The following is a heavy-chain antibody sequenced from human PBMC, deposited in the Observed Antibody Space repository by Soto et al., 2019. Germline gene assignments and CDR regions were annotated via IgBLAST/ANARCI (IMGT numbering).Heavy chain of an antibody. Sequence: EVQLSESGGGLVQPGGSLRLSCAASAFTFRTYAMSWVRQAPGKGLKWVSTITSGGDSTFYAESVKGRFTISRDNFKNTVYLEMNSLRAEDTAIYYCAKLIHAGVDEFDSWGQGTLVTVSS. CDR3: AKLIHAGVDEFDS. CDR2: ITSGGDST. D-gene: IGHD3-3*01. J-gene: IGHJ4*02. CDR1: AFTFRTYA. V-gene: IGHV3-23*01.